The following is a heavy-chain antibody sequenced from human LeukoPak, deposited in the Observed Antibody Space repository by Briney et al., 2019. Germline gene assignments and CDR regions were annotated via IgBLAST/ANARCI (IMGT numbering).Heavy chain of an antibody. D-gene: IGHD6-19*01. CDR3: ARHTSDWTHYYFDY. CDR2: IYYNGST. CDR1: GGSISSINYY. V-gene: IGHV4-39*01. Sequence: SETLSLTCTVSGGSISSINYYWGWIRQPPGKGLEWFGIIYYNGSTYNNPSLNSRVNISVDTSKNQFSLNLSSVTAADTALYYCARHTSDWTHYYFDYWGQGTLVTVSS. J-gene: IGHJ4*02.